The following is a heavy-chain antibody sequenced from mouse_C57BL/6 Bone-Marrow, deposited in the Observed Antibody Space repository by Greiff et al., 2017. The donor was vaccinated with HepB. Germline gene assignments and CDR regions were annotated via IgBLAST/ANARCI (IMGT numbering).Heavy chain of an antibody. CDR2: IYPGSGST. CDR3: ARRGYYGSSYPLFDY. CDR1: GYTFTSYW. Sequence: QVQLQQPGAELVKPGASVKMSCKASGYTFTSYWITWVKQRPGQGLEWIGDIYPGSGSTNYNEKFKSKATLTVDTSSSTAYMQLSSQTSEDSAVYYCARRGYYGSSYPLFDYWGQGTTLTVSS. D-gene: IGHD1-1*01. J-gene: IGHJ2*01. V-gene: IGHV1-55*01.